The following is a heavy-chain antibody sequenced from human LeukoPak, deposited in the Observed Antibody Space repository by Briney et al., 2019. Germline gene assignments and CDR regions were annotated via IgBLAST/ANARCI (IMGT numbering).Heavy chain of an antibody. D-gene: IGHD5-18*01. Sequence: ASVKVSCKASGYTFTIYGINWVRQGPGQGLEWMGWISGYNGNTNYAQRLQGRVTMTTDTSTSTAYMELRSLRSDDTAVYYCARGSRQDTYGRELDSWGQGTLVTVSS. CDR3: ARGSRQDTYGRELDS. CDR1: GYTFTIYG. CDR2: ISGYNGNT. V-gene: IGHV1-18*01. J-gene: IGHJ4*02.